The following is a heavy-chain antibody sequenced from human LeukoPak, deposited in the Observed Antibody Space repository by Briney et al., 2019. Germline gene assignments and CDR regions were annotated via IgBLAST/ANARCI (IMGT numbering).Heavy chain of an antibody. D-gene: IGHD3-3*01. CDR1: GGSFGGYY. CDR2: INHGGST. J-gene: IGHJ1*01. V-gene: IGHV4-34*01. CDR3: VRGEDDFWSGYSRLAYFQH. Sequence: SETLSLTCAVYGGSFGGYYWSWIRQPPGKGLEWIGEINHGGSTNYNPSLKSRVTISVDTSKNQFSLKLSSVTAADTAVYYCVRGEDDFWSGYSRLAYFQHWGQGTLVTVSS.